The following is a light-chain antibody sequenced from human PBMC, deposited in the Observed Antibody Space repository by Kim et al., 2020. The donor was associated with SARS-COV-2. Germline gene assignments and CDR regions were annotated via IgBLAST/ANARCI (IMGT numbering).Light chain of an antibody. CDR1: QDINSF. J-gene: IGKJ5*01. CDR2: DAS. V-gene: IGKV1-33*01. Sequence: DIQMNQSPASLSASVGDRVTITCQASQDINSFINWYQQTPGKAPKLLIYDASNLETGVPSRFSGSGSGTQFTFTISSLQPEDIATYYCQQHDNRPITFGQGTRLEIK. CDR3: QQHDNRPIT.